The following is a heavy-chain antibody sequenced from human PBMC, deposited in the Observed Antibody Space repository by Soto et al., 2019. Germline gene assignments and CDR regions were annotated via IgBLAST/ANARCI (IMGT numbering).Heavy chain of an antibody. CDR3: ATRPLLPGAP. V-gene: IGHV3-53*01. Sequence: EVQLVESGGGMIQPGGSLRLSCAASGFTFSSNDMNWVRQAPGKGLEWVSLIYSGGSTYYADSVKGRFTISRDNSKNTLYLQTSSLGVEYTAVYYCATRPLLPGAPWGQGTMVTVSS. CDR1: GFTFSSND. CDR2: IYSGGST. J-gene: IGHJ3*01. D-gene: IGHD3-22*01.